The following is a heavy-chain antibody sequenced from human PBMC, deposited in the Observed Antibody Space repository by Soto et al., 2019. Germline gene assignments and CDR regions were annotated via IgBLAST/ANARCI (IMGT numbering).Heavy chain of an antibody. CDR3: ASGPLLYYYDSSGRDYYYYGMDV. J-gene: IGHJ6*02. V-gene: IGHV4-59*01. CDR2: IYYSGST. D-gene: IGHD3-22*01. Sequence: VSLTCTVSGGSISSYYWSWIRQPPGKGLEWIGYIYYSGSTNYNPSLKSRVTISVDTSKNQFSLKLSSVTAADTAVYYCASGPLLYYYDSSGRDYYYYGMDVWGQATTVTVSS. CDR1: GGSISSYY.